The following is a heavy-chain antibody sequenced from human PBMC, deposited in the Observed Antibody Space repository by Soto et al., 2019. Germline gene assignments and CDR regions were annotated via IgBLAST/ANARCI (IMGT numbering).Heavy chain of an antibody. Sequence: PSETLSLTCAVSGGSFSSYYWSWIRQPPREGLELIGSIYYSGSTNYNPSLKSRVTISIDTSKSLFSLKLSSVTAADTAVYYCAISKGPTAVYGMDVWGQGTTVTVSS. D-gene: IGHD2-2*01. J-gene: IGHJ6*02. V-gene: IGHV4-59*12. CDR3: AISKGPTAVYGMDV. CDR1: GGSFSSYY. CDR2: IYYSGST.